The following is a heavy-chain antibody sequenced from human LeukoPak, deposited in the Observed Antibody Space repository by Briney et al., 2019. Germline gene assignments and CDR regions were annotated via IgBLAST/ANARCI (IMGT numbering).Heavy chain of an antibody. V-gene: IGHV1-3*01. CDR1: GYTFTSYA. J-gene: IGHJ6*02. CDR3: ARKRLWFGERYGMDV. CDR2: INAGNGNT. D-gene: IGHD3-10*01. Sequence: GASVKVSCKVSGYTFTSYAMHWVRQAPGQRLEWMGWINAGNGNTKYSQKFQGRVTITRDTSASTAYMELSSLRSEDTAVYYCARKRLWFGERYGMDVWGQGTTVTVSS.